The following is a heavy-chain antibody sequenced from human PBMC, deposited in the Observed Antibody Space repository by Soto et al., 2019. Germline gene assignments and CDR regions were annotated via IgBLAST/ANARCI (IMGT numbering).Heavy chain of an antibody. Sequence: GGSLRLSCAASGFTFSSYAMHWVRQAPGKGLEWVAVISYDGSNKYYADSVKGRFTISRDNSKNTRYLQMNSLRAEDTAVYYCARGFCSSTSCYTWDYYYYGMDIWGKGSRV. D-gene: IGHD2-2*02. CDR1: GFTFSSYA. J-gene: IGHJ6*04. CDR2: ISYDGSNK. V-gene: IGHV3-30-3*01. CDR3: ARGFCSSTSCYTWDYYYYGMDI.